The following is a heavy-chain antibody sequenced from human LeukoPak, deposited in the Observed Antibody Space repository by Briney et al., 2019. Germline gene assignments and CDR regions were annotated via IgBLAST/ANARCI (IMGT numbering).Heavy chain of an antibody. Sequence: SGGSLRLSCAASGFTFSSYWVHWVRQAPGKGLVWVSRINPDGSSTNYADSVKGRFSISRDNAKNTLYLQVNSLRAEDTAVYYCARGGLRHFDRSPFEVWGQGTMVTVSS. D-gene: IGHD3-9*01. V-gene: IGHV3-74*01. CDR1: GFTFSSYW. CDR2: INPDGSST. J-gene: IGHJ3*01. CDR3: ARGGLRHFDRSPFEV.